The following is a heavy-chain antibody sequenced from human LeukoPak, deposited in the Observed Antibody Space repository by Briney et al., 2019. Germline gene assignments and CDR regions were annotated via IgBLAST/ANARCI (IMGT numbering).Heavy chain of an antibody. J-gene: IGHJ5*01. D-gene: IGHD5-18*01. CDR3: AKDPDTAMDPDWFDS. Sequence: GGSLRLACAASGFTFSSYAMNWVRQAPGKGLEWVSAITGSGGSAYYADSVKGRFTMSRDNSENTVYLQMNSLRADDTAFYYCAKDPDTAMDPDWFDSWGQGTLVTVSS. CDR1: GFTFSSYA. V-gene: IGHV3-23*01. CDR2: ITGSGGSA.